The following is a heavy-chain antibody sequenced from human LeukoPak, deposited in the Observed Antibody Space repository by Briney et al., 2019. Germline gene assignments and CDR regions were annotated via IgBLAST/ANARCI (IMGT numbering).Heavy chain of an antibody. D-gene: IGHD3-10*01. V-gene: IGHV4-59*12. J-gene: IGHJ4*02. CDR3: ASLNYGSGSPFDY. Sequence: PSETLSLTCTVSGGSIRNYYWSWIRQSPGKGLEWIGYIFHLGSTNYNPSLKSRVTISVDTSRNQFSLKLSSVTAADTAVYYCASLNYGSGSPFDYWGQGTLVTVSS. CDR2: IFHLGST. CDR1: GGSIRNYY.